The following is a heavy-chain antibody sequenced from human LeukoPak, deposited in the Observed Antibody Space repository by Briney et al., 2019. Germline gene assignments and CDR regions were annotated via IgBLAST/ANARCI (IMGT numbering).Heavy chain of an antibody. CDR2: ISSSSYI. V-gene: IGHV3-21*01. Sequence: GGSLRLSCAASGFTFSSYSMNWVRQAPGKGLEWVSSISSSSYIYYADSVKGRFTISRDNAKNSLYLQMNSLRAEDTAVYYCASQRIISGYNYYYYMDVWGKGTTVTVSS. CDR1: GFTFSSYS. J-gene: IGHJ6*03. CDR3: ASQRIISGYNYYYYMDV. D-gene: IGHD3-10*01.